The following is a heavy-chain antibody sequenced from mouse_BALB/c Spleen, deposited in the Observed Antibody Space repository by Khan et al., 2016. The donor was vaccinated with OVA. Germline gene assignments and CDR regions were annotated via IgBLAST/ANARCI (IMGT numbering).Heavy chain of an antibody. D-gene: IGHD1-1*01. CDR1: GYTFTSNT. Sequence: QVQLKQSGAELARPGASVKMSCKASGYTFTSNTMHWVKQRPGQGLEWIGYINPSSGFTNFNQKFKDKATLTADKSSSTAYMQLSSLTSEDSAVFDCARRTTVYAMDYWGQGTSVTVSS. CDR2: INPSSGFT. J-gene: IGHJ4*01. CDR3: ARRTTVYAMDY. V-gene: IGHV1-4*01.